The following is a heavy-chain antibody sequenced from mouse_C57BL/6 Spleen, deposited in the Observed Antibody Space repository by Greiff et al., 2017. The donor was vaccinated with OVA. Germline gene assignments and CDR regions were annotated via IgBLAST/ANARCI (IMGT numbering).Heavy chain of an antibody. D-gene: IGHD1-3*01. CDR1: GYSITSGYY. CDR2: ISYDGSN. CDR3: ARDRGKGYFDV. Sequence: EVKLQESGPGLVKPSQPLSLTCSVTGYSITSGYYWNWIRQFPGNKLEWMGYISYDGSNNYNPSLKNRISITRDTSKNQFFLKLNSVTTEDTATYYCARDRGKGYFDVWGTGTTVTVSS. V-gene: IGHV3-6*01. J-gene: IGHJ1*03.